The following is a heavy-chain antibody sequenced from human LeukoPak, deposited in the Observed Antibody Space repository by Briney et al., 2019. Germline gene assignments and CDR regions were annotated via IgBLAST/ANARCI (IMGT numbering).Heavy chain of an antibody. D-gene: IGHD3-22*01. CDR2: IYYSGST. J-gene: IGHJ2*01. CDR3: ARTRRDYYDSSGSVWCFDL. V-gene: IGHV4-59*01. CDR1: GGSISSYY. Sequence: PSETLSLTCTVSGGSISSYYWSWIRQPPGKGLEWIGYIYYSGSTNYNPSLKSRVTISVDTSKNQFSLKLSSVTAADTAVYYCARTRRDYYDSSGSVWCFDLWGRGTLVTVSS.